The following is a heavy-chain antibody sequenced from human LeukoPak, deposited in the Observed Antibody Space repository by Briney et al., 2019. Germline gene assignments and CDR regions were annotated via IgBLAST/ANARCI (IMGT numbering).Heavy chain of an antibody. CDR1: GYTFTGYY. CDR3: ARVQIGIYEVDP. CDR2: INHNSGGT. D-gene: IGHD2/OR15-2a*01. Sequence: ASVKVSCKASGYTFTGYYMHWVRQAPGEGLGWMGWINHNSGGTNYAQKFQGRVTMTRDTSISTAYMELSRLRSDDTAVYYCARVQIGIYEVDPWGQGTLVTVSS. V-gene: IGHV1-2*02. J-gene: IGHJ5*02.